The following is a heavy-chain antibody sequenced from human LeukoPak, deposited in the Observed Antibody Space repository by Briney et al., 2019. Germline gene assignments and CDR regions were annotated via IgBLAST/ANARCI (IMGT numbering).Heavy chain of an antibody. Sequence: ASVKVSCKASGYTFTGYDVNWVRQATGQGLERMGWMNPNSGDTGYAQKFQGRVTMTRSTSISTAYMELSSLRSEDTAVYYCARALSGCVLCFDYWGQGTLVTVSS. CDR2: MNPNSGDT. CDR3: ARALSGCVLCFDY. V-gene: IGHV1-8*01. D-gene: IGHD6-19*01. J-gene: IGHJ4*02. CDR1: GYTFTGYD.